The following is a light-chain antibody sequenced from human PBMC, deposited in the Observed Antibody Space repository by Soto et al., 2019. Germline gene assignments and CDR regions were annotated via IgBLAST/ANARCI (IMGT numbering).Light chain of an antibody. Sequence: IHMTQSPSSLSAFLGDRVTITCRASPDIGNFLAWYQQKPGKVPKLLIYAASTLQSGVPSRFSGSGSGTDFTLTISSLQPEDVATYYCQKCKVAPFTFGGGTKVDNK. CDR3: QKCKVAPFT. V-gene: IGKV1-27*01. J-gene: IGKJ4*01. CDR2: AAS. CDR1: PDIGNF.